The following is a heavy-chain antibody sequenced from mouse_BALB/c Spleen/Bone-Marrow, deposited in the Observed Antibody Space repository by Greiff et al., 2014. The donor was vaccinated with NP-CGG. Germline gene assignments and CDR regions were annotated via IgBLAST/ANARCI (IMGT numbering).Heavy chain of an antibody. D-gene: IGHD2-14*01. CDR1: GFTFSDYY. Sequence: VQLKESGGDLVKPGGSLKLSCAASGFTFSDYYMYWVRQTPEKRLEWVATISDGGSYTYYPDSVKGRFTISRDNAKNNLYLHMSSLKSEDTAMYYCARDGDYKYAWFAYWGQGTLVTVSA. V-gene: IGHV5-4*02. CDR3: ARDGDYKYAWFAY. J-gene: IGHJ3*01. CDR2: ISDGGSYT.